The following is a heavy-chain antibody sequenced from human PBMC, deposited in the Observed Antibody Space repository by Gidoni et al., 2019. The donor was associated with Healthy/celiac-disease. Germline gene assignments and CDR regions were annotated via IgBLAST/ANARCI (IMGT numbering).Heavy chain of an antibody. Sequence: QVQLVESGGGVVKPRRSLRLSCAASGFTFRSSGLHWVRQHPGKGLGGVAVISYDGSNKYYADSVKGRFTISRDNSKNTLYLQMNSLRAEDTAVYYCAKDGSTGGSGSYSTPSGYYYYYMDVWGKGTTVTVSS. CDR3: AKDGSTGGSGSYSTPSGYYYYYMDV. V-gene: IGHV3-30*18. D-gene: IGHD3-10*01. CDR1: GFTFRSSG. CDR2: ISYDGSNK. J-gene: IGHJ6*03.